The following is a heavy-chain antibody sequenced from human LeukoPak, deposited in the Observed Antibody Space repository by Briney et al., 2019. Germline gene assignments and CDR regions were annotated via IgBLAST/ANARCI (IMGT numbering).Heavy chain of an antibody. D-gene: IGHD3-9*01. V-gene: IGHV1-18*01. Sequence: GASVKVSCKASGYTFTSYGISWVRQAPGQGLEWMGWISAYNGNTNYAQKLQGRVTMTTDTSTSTAYMELGSLRSDDTAVYYCARSEVILTGYSRSFYGMDVWGQGTTVTVSS. CDR2: ISAYNGNT. CDR3: ARSEVILTGYSRSFYGMDV. CDR1: GYTFTSYG. J-gene: IGHJ6*02.